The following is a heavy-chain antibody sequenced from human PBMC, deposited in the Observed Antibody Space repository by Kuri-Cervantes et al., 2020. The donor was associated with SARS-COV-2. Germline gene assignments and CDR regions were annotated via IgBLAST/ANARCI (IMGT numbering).Heavy chain of an antibody. CDR1: GFSLSTSAMC. D-gene: IGHD3-10*01. CDR3: ARIKMGITMVRGEYYYYYYGMDD. Sequence: SGPTLVIPTQTLTLTCTFSGFSLSTSAMCVSWIRQPPGKALEWLALIDWDDDEYYSTSLKTRLTISKDTSKNQVVLTMTNMDPVDTATYYCARIKMGITMVRGEYYYYYYGMDDWGQGTMVTVSS. J-gene: IGHJ6*02. CDR2: IDWDDDE. V-gene: IGHV2-70*01.